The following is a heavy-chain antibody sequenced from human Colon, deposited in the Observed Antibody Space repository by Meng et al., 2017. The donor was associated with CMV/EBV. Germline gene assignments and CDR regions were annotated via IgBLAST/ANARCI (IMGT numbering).Heavy chain of an antibody. V-gene: IGHV1-2*02. Sequence: ASAYTFPDYYLHWVRQATGQGLGWMGWINPSSGGTNYAQKFEGRVTMTRDTSISTAYMEMRRLTSDDTAVYYCARDWLGFKVWFGPWGQGTLVTVSS. J-gene: IGHJ5*02. CDR1: AYTFPDYY. CDR3: ARDWLGFKVWFGP. D-gene: IGHD3-3*01. CDR2: INPSSGGT.